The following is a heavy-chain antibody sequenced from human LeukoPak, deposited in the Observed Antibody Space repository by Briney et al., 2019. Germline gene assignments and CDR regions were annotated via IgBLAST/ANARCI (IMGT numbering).Heavy chain of an antibody. Sequence: SVKVSCKASGGTFSSYAISWVRQAPGQGLEWMGRIIPILGIANYAQKFQGRVTITADKSTSTAYMELSSLRSEDTAVYYCARVCLSDRGSASCSTSLFDYWGQGTLVTVSS. CDR2: IIPILGIA. J-gene: IGHJ4*02. CDR3: ARVCLSDRGSASCSTSLFDY. V-gene: IGHV1-69*04. D-gene: IGHD2-2*01. CDR1: GGTFSSYA.